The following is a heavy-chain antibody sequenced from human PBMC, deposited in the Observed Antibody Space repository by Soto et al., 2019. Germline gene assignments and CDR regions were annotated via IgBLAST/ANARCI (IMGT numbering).Heavy chain of an antibody. V-gene: IGHV3-23*01. J-gene: IGHJ3*01. D-gene: IGHD6-6*01. CDR3: AKDGQYRTDGFDV. CDR1: GFTFSSHG. CDR2: LSRGGGTT. Sequence: EAQLLESGGDWAQPGGSLRLSCAASGFTFSSHGMSWVRQAPGKGLEWIAGLSRGGGTTYYADSVKGRFTISSDNSKNTLHLIMNSLKVEDTALYYCAKDGQYRTDGFDVWGQGTIVTVSS.